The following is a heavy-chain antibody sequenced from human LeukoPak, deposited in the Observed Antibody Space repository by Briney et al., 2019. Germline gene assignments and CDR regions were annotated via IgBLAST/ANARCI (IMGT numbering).Heavy chain of an antibody. D-gene: IGHD2-21*01. Sequence: PGGFLRLSCAASGFTFSTYAMHWIRQAPGKGLEYVSAISTNGGNTSYANSVKGRFTISRDNSNNTLFLQMGSLRAEDVAVYNCARCKGIYCGGECSALDYWGQGALVTVSS. CDR3: ARCKGIYCGGECSALDY. V-gene: IGHV3-64*01. CDR1: GFTFSTYA. J-gene: IGHJ4*02. CDR2: ISTNGGNT.